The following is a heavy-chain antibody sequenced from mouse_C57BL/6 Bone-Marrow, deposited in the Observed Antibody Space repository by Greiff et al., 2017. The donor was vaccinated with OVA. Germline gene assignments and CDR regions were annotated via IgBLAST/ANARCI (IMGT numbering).Heavy chain of an antibody. Sequence: VKLVESGAELMKPGASVKLSCKATGYTFTGYWIEWVKQRPGHGLEWIGEILPGSGSTNYNEKFKGKATFTADTSSNTAYMQLSSLTTEDSAIYYCARWGVFITTVVGYFDVWGTGTTVTVSS. CDR3: ARWGVFITTVVGYFDV. V-gene: IGHV1-9*01. J-gene: IGHJ1*03. CDR2: ILPGSGST. D-gene: IGHD1-1*01. CDR1: GYTFTGYW.